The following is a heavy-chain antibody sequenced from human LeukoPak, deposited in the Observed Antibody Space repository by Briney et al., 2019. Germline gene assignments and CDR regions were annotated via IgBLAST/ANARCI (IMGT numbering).Heavy chain of an antibody. CDR3: ARVAGSSSWDYYYYYYMDV. CDR2: IYTSGST. D-gene: IGHD6-13*01. J-gene: IGHJ6*03. CDR1: GGSISSSSYS. Sequence: PSETLSLTCTVSGGSISSSSYSWSWIRQPAEKGVEWIGRIYTSGSTNYNPSLKSRVTISVDTSKNQFSLKLSSVSAADTAVYYCARVAGSSSWDYYYYYYMDVWGKGTTVTVSS. V-gene: IGHV4-61*02.